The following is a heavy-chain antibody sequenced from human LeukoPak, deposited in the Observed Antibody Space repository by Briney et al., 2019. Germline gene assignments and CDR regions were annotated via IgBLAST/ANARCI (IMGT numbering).Heavy chain of an antibody. Sequence: GRSLRLSCAASGFTFDDYAMHWVRQAPGKGLEWVSGISWNGGSIDYADSVKGRFTISRDNAKNSLYLQMNSLRVEDTALYYCAKDIRPRANSRGETTPIPDYWGKGTLVTVSS. D-gene: IGHD3-22*01. CDR3: AKDIRPRANSRGETTPIPDY. J-gene: IGHJ4*02. V-gene: IGHV3-9*01. CDR2: ISWNGGSI. CDR1: GFTFDDYA.